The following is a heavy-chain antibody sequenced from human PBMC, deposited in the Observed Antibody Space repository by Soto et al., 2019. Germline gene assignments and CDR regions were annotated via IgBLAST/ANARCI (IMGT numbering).Heavy chain of an antibody. CDR3: ARQHYYDSSGYYTWN. D-gene: IGHD3-22*01. J-gene: IGHJ4*02. CDR2: VHYSGST. Sequence: SENLSLTCSVSGGSIRRYIYYWGLIRQAPGKGLECIATVHYSGSTYYTPSLKNRVTISADTSNNQFPLRLNSVTAADTAVYYCARQHYYDSSGYYTWNWGQGTLVTVSS. V-gene: IGHV4-39*01. CDR1: GGSIRRYIYY.